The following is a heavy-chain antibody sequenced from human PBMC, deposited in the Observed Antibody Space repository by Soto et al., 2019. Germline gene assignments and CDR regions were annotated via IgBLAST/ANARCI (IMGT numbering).Heavy chain of an antibody. D-gene: IGHD4-17*01. V-gene: IGHV4-59*01. J-gene: IGHJ4*02. CDR2: IYNSGST. CDR3: AYGDSRGPFDS. Sequence: PSETLSLTCTVSGGSISSYYWSWIRQPPGKGLEWIGYIYNSGSTNYNPPLKSRVTISVDTSKNQFSLKLSSVTAADTAVYYCAYGDSRGPFDSWGQGTLVTVSS. CDR1: GGSISSYY.